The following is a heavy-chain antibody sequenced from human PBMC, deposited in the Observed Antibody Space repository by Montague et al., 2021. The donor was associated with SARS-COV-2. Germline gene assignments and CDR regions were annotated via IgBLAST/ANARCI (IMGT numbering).Heavy chain of an antibody. CDR1: GDSISRYY. CDR3: ARAIWHLDF. J-gene: IGHJ2*01. Sequence: SETLSLTCSVSGDSISRYYWSWIRQSDGKGLEWIGRIYTGGYVNYNPALQSRVSMSVDTSKSQVSLNVTSVTAADTAVYYCARAIWHLDFWGRGILVTVSS. V-gene: IGHV4-4*07. CDR2: IYTGGYV.